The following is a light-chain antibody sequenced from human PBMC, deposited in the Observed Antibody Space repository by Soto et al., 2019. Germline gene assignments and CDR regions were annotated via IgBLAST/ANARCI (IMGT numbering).Light chain of an antibody. CDR2: GAS. V-gene: IGKV3-20*01. J-gene: IGKJ1*01. CDR3: QQYGSSGT. Sequence: TVLTQSPGALALSPGERATRSGRASQSVSSSYLAWYQQKPGQAPRLLIYGASNRATGITDRFSGSGSGTDFTLTISRLEPEDFAVYYCQQYGSSGTFGQGTKVDIK. CDR1: QSVSSSY.